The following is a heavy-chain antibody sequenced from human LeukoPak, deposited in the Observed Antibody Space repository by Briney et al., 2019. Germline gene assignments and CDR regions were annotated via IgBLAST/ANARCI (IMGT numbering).Heavy chain of an antibody. Sequence: PSETLSLTCTVSGGSITSYYWSWIRQPPGKGLEWIGYIYYSGSTNYNPSLKSRVTISVDTSKNQFSLKLSSVTAADTAVYYCARQSGLDYSSGWYYFDYWGQGTLVTVSS. CDR3: ARQSGLDYSSGWYYFDY. CDR1: GGSITSYY. CDR2: IYYSGST. D-gene: IGHD6-19*01. V-gene: IGHV4-59*08. J-gene: IGHJ4*02.